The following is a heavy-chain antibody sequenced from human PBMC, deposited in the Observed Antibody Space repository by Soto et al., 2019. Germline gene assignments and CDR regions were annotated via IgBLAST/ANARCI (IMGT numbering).Heavy chain of an antibody. D-gene: IGHD6-19*01. J-gene: IGHJ4*02. CDR3: AKASDPGIAVADPDY. CDR2: ISYDGSNK. Sequence: QVQLVESGGGVVQPGRSLRLSCAASGFTFSSYGMHWVRHAPGKGLEWVAVISYDGSNKYYADSVKGRFTISRDNSKNTLYLQMNSMRAEDTAVYYCAKASDPGIAVADPDYWGQGTLVTVSS. V-gene: IGHV3-30*18. CDR1: GFTFSSYG.